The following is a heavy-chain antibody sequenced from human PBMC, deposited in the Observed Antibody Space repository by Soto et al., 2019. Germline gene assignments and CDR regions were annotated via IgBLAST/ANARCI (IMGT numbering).Heavy chain of an antibody. CDR2: IYPGGSET. V-gene: IGHV5-51*01. J-gene: IGHJ4*02. CDR1: GYRFTNYW. D-gene: IGHD3-10*01. Sequence: GESLKISCRTSGYRFTNYWMAWVLQIPWKGLEWMGIIYPGGSETRYSPSFQGKITVSADNSITTAYLEWSSLEASDTAIYYCARAYYGPEKYFGLWGQGTLVTVSS. CDR3: ARAYYGPEKYFGL.